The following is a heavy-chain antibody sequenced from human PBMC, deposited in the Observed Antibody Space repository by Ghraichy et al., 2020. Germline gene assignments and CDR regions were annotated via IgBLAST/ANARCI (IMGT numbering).Heavy chain of an antibody. Sequence: GGSLRLSCAASGFTFSSYWMSWVRQAPGKGLEWVANIKQDGSEKYYVDSVKGRFTISRDNAKNSLYLQMNSLRAEDTAVYYCARGLYCSSTSCTYFDYWGQGTLVTVSS. CDR1: GFTFSSYW. CDR3: ARGLYCSSTSCTYFDY. V-gene: IGHV3-7*03. CDR2: IKQDGSEK. D-gene: IGHD2-2*01. J-gene: IGHJ4*02.